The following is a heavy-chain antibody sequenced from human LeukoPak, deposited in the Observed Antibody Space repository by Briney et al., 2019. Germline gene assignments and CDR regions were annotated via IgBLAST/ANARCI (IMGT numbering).Heavy chain of an antibody. Sequence: PGGALRLSCAASGFTFSSYAMHWVRQAPGKGLEWVAVISFDGSNKYYADSVKGRFTISRDSSKNTLFLQMNSLRTEVTAVYYCARDVGYIDYWGQGTLVTVSS. J-gene: IGHJ4*02. CDR2: ISFDGSNK. V-gene: IGHV3-30-3*01. CDR1: GFTFSSYA. D-gene: IGHD3-16*02. CDR3: ARDVGYIDY.